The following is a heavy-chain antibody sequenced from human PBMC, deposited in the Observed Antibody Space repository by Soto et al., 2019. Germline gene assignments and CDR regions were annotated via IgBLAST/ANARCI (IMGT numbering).Heavy chain of an antibody. J-gene: IGHJ4*02. Sequence: EVQLVESGGGLVQPGGSLRLACVVSGFTFSSSWMHWVRQGPGKGLVWVSRMNPDGSAINYADSVKGRFTTSRDNAKNILYPLMNSLRAEDTALYCCVTGWSEYWGQGTLVTVSS. CDR2: MNPDGSAI. D-gene: IGHD2-15*01. CDR3: VTGWSEY. CDR1: GFTFSSSW. V-gene: IGHV3-74*01.